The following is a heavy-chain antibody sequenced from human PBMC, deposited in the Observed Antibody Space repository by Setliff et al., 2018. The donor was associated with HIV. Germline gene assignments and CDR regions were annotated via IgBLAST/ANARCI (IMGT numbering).Heavy chain of an antibody. D-gene: IGHD2-21*01. CDR1: GYRFIGHY. CDR2: INPETGDP. CDR3: ATGIPSDLDY. V-gene: IGHV1-2*02. J-gene: IGHJ4*01. Sequence: ASVKVSCKTSGYRFIGHYLHWVRLAPGQGPEWVGWINPETGDPNYAQKFRGRVLMTRDTSITTAFLHVGKLTSDDTAIYYCATGIPSDLDYWGQGTLVTVSS.